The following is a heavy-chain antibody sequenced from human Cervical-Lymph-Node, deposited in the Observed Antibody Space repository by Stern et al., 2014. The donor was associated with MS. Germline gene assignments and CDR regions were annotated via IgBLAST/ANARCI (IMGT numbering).Heavy chain of an antibody. V-gene: IGHV7-4-1*02. D-gene: IGHD2-15*01. CDR2: INTKSGNA. Sequence: QDQLVQSGSELKKAGASVTISCKASGYNFTKHALSWVRQAPGQGLEWMGWINTKSGNATSAPGFTGRLVLSLDTSVNTTYMQISSLQSGDTAVYFCARTLRFCKVGICFSPYSHALDVWGQGTAVTVSS. CDR3: ARTLRFCKVGICFSPYSHALDV. J-gene: IGHJ6*02. CDR1: GYNFTKHA.